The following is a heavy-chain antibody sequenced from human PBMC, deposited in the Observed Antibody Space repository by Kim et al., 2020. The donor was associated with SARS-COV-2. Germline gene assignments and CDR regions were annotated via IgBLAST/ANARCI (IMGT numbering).Heavy chain of an antibody. J-gene: IGHJ4*02. D-gene: IGHD3-10*01. V-gene: IGHV4-34*01. Sequence: SLKSRVTISVDTSKNQFSLKLSSVTAANTAVYYCARGSKGYYGSGSYYYVWGQGTLVTVSS. CDR3: ARGSKGYYGSGSYYYV.